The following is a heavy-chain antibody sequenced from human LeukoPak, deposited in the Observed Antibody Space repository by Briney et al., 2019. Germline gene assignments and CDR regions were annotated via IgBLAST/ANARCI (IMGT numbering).Heavy chain of an antibody. CDR2: IYYSGST. J-gene: IGHJ3*02. Sequence: SETLSLTCTVSGGSISSSSYYWGWIRQPPGKGLEWIGSIYYSGSTYYNPSLKSRVTISVDTSKNQFSLKLSSVTAADTAVYYCARPRTEYSSSDAFDIWGQGTMVTVSS. V-gene: IGHV4-39*01. CDR1: GGSISSSSYY. D-gene: IGHD6-6*01. CDR3: ARPRTEYSSSDAFDI.